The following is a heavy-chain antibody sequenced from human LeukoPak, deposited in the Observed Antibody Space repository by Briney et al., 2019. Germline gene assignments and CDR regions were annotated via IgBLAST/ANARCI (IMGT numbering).Heavy chain of an antibody. CDR3: AREGDQLERRAHYYYGMDV. V-gene: IGHV1-69*13. D-gene: IGHD1-1*01. CDR1: GYTFTSYG. CDR2: IIPIFGTA. J-gene: IGHJ6*04. Sequence: SVKVSCKASGYTFTSYGISWVRQAPGQGLEWMGGIIPIFGTANYAQKFQGRVTITADESTSTAYMELSSLRSEDTAVYYCAREGDQLERRAHYYYGMDVWGKGTTVTVSS.